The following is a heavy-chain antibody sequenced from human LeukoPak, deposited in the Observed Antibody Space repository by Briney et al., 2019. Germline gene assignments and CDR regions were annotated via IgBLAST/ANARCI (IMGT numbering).Heavy chain of an antibody. D-gene: IGHD2-15*01. CDR2: ISGSGGST. CDR3: AKDRYCSGGSCYPGWFDY. Sequence: PGGSLRLSCAASGFTFSSYAMSWVRQAPGKGLEWVSTISGSGGSTYYADSVKGRFTISRDNSKNTLYLQMNSLRAEDTAVYYCAKDRYCSGGSCYPGWFDYWGQGTLVTVSS. J-gene: IGHJ4*02. V-gene: IGHV3-23*01. CDR1: GFTFSSYA.